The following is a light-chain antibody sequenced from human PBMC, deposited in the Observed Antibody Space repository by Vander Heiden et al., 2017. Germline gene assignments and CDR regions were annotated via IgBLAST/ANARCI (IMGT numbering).Light chain of an antibody. J-gene: IGLJ2*01. CDR1: RSNIGSNT. V-gene: IGLV1-44*01. CDR3: AAWDDSLNGVV. CDR2: SSD. Sequence: QSVLTQPPSTSGTPGPRVTISCSGSRSNIGSNTLNWYQQLPGTAPKLLIYSSDQRPSGVPDRFSGSKSGTSAALAISGLQSEDEAHYYCAAWDDSLNGVVFGGGTKLTVL.